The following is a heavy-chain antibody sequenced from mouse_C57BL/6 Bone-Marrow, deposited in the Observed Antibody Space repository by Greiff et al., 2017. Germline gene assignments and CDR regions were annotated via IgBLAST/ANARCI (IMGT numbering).Heavy chain of an antibody. CDR2: ISSGSSTI. D-gene: IGHD2-3*01. V-gene: IGHV5-17*01. J-gene: IGHJ1*03. Sequence: EVKLMESGGGLVKPGGSLKLSCAASGFTFSDYGMHWVRQAPEKGLEWVAYISSGSSTIYYADTVKGRFTISRDNAKNTLFLQMTSLRSEDTAMYYCARSYDGYFRWYFDVWGTGTTVTVSS. CDR3: ARSYDGYFRWYFDV. CDR1: GFTFSDYG.